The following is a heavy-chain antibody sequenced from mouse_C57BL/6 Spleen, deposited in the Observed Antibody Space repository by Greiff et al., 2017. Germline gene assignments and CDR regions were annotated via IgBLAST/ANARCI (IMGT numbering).Heavy chain of an antibody. D-gene: IGHD3-2*02. CDR1: GYAFSSYW. CDR2: IYPGDGDT. Sequence: VKLLESGAELVKPGASVKISCKASGYAFSSYWMNWVKQRPGKGLEWIGQIYPGDGDTNYNGKFKGKATLTADKSSSTAYMQLSSLTSEDSAVYFCARSDSSGYEDYWGQGTTLTVSS. CDR3: ARSDSSGYEDY. J-gene: IGHJ2*01. V-gene: IGHV1-80*01.